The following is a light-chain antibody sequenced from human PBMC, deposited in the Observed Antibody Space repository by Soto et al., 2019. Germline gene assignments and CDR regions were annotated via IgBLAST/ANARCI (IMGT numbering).Light chain of an antibody. V-gene: IGKV3-15*01. J-gene: IGKJ1*01. Sequence: EIVLTQSPATLSVSPGERATLSCRASQSVRHNLAWYQQKLGQAPRLLIYAASTRATGIPARFSGGGSETEFTLTISSLQSEDFAVYYCQQYNEWAPGWTFGQGTKVEIK. CDR1: QSVRHN. CDR2: AAS. CDR3: QQYNEWAPGWT.